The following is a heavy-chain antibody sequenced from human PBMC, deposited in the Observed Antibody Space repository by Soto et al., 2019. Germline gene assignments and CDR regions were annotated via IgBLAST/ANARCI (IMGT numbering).Heavy chain of an antibody. J-gene: IGHJ3*02. CDR3: GRQGAGYNRADFDI. Sequence: GESLKLSCKSSVYSFTSYCIGWLSQMPVKGLEWMGIIYPCDSDTRYSPSFQGQVTISADKAISTAYLQLSSLQASDTAMYYCGRQGAGYNRADFDICGKGSMVTVSS. V-gene: IGHV5-51*01. CDR2: IYPCDSDT. D-gene: IGHD6-25*01. CDR1: VYSFTSYC.